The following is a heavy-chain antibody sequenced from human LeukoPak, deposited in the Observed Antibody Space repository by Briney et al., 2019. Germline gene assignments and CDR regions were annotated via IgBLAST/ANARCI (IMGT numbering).Heavy chain of an antibody. CDR3: ARDSLYYYDSSGYYPTGAFDI. Sequence: PGGSLRLSCAASGVAFSRYPMHWVRQGPGKGLELVAVISYDGSDKYYADSVKGRFTISRDNSKNTLYLQMNSLRAEDTAVYYCARDSLYYYDSSGYYPTGAFDIWGQGTMVTVSS. CDR1: GVAFSRYP. V-gene: IGHV3-30-3*01. J-gene: IGHJ3*02. D-gene: IGHD3-22*01. CDR2: ISYDGSDK.